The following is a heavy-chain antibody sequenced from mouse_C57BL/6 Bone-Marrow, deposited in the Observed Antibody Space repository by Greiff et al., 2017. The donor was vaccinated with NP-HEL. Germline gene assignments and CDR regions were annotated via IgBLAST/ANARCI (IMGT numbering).Heavy chain of an antibody. Sequence: VQLQQSGPELVKPGASVKISCKASGYEFSSSWLNWVKQRPGKGLEWIGRIYPGDGDTNHNGKFKGKATLTADKSSSTAYMQLDSLTSEDSAVYFCVLRDNAMGYWGQGASVTVSS. CDR2: IYPGDGDT. D-gene: IGHD2-12*01. J-gene: IGHJ4*01. V-gene: IGHV1-82*01. CDR3: VLRDNAMGY. CDR1: GYEFSSSW.